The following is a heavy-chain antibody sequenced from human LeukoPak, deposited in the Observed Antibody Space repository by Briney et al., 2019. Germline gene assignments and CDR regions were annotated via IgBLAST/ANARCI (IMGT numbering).Heavy chain of an antibody. V-gene: IGHV3-72*01. Sequence: GGSLRLSCAVSGFTFSDHFMDWVRQAPGKGLEWVGRSRNKASSYTTEYAASVKGRFIISRDDSENALYLQMNGLKTEDTAVYYCVRCWYNSGYYPNYWGQGTLVTVSS. CDR3: VRCWYNSGYYPNY. CDR1: GFTFSDHF. J-gene: IGHJ4*02. D-gene: IGHD6-19*01. CDR2: SRNKASSYTT.